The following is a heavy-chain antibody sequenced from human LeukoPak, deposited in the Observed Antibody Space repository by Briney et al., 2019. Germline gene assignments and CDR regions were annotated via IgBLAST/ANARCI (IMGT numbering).Heavy chain of an antibody. CDR2: IYYSGST. CDR3: ARHSAAAGRFDY. Sequence: PSETLSLTCTVSGGSISSSSYQWDWIRQPPGKGLEWIGSIYYSGSTYYNPSLKSRVTISVDTSKNQFSLKLTSVTAADTAVYYCARHSAAAGRFDYWGQGTLVTVSS. V-gene: IGHV4-39*01. J-gene: IGHJ4*02. CDR1: GGSISSSSYQ. D-gene: IGHD6-13*01.